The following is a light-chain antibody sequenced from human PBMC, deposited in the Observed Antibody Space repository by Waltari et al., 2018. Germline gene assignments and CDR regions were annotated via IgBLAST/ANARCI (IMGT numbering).Light chain of an antibody. CDR3: AAWDDSLNGVV. Sequence: QSVLTQPPSASGTPGQRVTISCSGSSCNIGSNTVNWYQPLPGTAPKLLIYSNNQRPSGVPDRFSGSKSGTSASLAISGLQSEDEADYYCAAWDDSLNGVVFGGGTKLTVL. CDR2: SNN. V-gene: IGLV1-44*01. J-gene: IGLJ2*01. CDR1: SCNIGSNT.